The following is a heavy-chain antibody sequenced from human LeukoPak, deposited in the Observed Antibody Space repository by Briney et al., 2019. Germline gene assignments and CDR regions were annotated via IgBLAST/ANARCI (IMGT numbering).Heavy chain of an antibody. CDR3: ARAGTPYSSSSKVGMDQSQTDFDY. CDR1: GYTFTGYY. D-gene: IGHD6-6*01. Sequence: GASVKVSCKASGYTFTGYYMHWVRQAPGQGLEWMGWINPNSGGTNYAQKFQGRVTMTRDTSISTAYMELSRLRSDDTAVYYCARAGTPYSSSSKVGMDQSQTDFDYWGQGTLVTVSS. J-gene: IGHJ4*02. CDR2: INPNSGGT. V-gene: IGHV1-2*02.